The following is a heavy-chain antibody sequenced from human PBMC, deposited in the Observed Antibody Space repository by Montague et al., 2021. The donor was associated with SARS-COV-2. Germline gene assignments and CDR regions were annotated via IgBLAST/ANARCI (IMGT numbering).Heavy chain of an antibody. V-gene: IGHV3-66*01. CDR2: IYSGGTT. CDR1: GFAVNSNY. D-gene: IGHD1/OR15-1a*01. Sequence: SLRLSWSATGFAVNSNYMTWVRQAPGKGLEWVSVIYSGGTTYYANSVKDRFTISRDSSKNTVHLQMNGLRVDDTAVYYCARRLEERLPYYYYGLDVWGQGTTVTVS. CDR3: ARRLEERLPYYYYGLDV. J-gene: IGHJ6*02.